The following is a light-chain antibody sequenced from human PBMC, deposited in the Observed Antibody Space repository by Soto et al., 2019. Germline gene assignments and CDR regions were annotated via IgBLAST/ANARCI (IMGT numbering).Light chain of an antibody. CDR2: GAS. Sequence: VLTQSPGTLSLSPGERATLSCRASQSISSTSLAWYQHQPGQAPRLLVYGASVRASSIPDRFSGGGSGTDFTLTISRLEPEDFAVYYCQRYGNSPPLTFGGGTKVEI. V-gene: IGKV3-20*01. CDR3: QRYGNSPPLT. CDR1: QSISSTS. J-gene: IGKJ4*01.